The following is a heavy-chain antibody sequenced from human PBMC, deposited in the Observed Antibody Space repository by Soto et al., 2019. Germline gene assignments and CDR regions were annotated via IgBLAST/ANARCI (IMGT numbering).Heavy chain of an antibody. CDR2: IYYSGST. D-gene: IGHD6-25*01. CDR3: ARESGGYDSSTRYGLDV. Sequence: PSETLSLTCSVSGGSISSGGHYWTWIRQQPGKGLEWIGYIYYSGSTDYNPSLKSRVTISVDRSKNQFSLNLSSVTAADTAIYYCARESGGYDSSTRYGLDVWGQGTTVTVSS. V-gene: IGHV4-31*03. CDR1: GGSISSGGHY. J-gene: IGHJ6*02.